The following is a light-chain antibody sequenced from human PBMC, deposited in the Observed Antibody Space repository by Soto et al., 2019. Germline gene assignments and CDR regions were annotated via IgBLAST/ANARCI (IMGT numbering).Light chain of an antibody. CDR2: DVR. CDR1: SSDIGGYNF. V-gene: IGLV2-14*01. CDR3: SSYTTSSIVV. J-gene: IGLJ2*01. Sequence: QSALTQPASVSGSPGQSITISCTGTSSDIGGYNFVSWYQQHPGKAPKLMIFDVRYRPSGVSNRFSGSKSGTTASLTISGLQAEDEADYYCSSYTTSSIVVFGGGTKLTVL.